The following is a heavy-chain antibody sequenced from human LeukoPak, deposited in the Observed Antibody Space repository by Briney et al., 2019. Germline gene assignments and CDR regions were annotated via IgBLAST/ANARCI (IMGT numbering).Heavy chain of an antibody. Sequence: ASVKVSCMASGGTFSSYAISWVRQAPGQGLEWMGGIIPIFGTANYAQKFQGRVTITADESTSTDYMELSSLRSEDTAVDYCARGLVPAALQGWLDPWGQGTLVTVSS. CDR1: GGTFSSYA. CDR3: ARGLVPAALQGWLDP. J-gene: IGHJ5*02. D-gene: IGHD2-2*01. CDR2: IIPIFGTA. V-gene: IGHV1-69*13.